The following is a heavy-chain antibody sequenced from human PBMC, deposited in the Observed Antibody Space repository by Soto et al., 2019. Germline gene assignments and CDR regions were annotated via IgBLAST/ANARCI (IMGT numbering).Heavy chain of an antibody. V-gene: IGHV1-18*04. CDR1: GYTFTSYG. CDR3: ARDGFRYCSSTSCQPAKY. CDR2: ISAYNGNT. D-gene: IGHD2-2*01. J-gene: IGHJ4*02. Sequence: GASVKVSCKASGYTFTSYGISWVRQAPGQGLEWMGWISAYNGNTNYAQKLQGRVTMTTDTSTSTAYMELRSLRSDDTAVYYCARDGFRYCSSTSCQPAKYWGQGTLVTVSS.